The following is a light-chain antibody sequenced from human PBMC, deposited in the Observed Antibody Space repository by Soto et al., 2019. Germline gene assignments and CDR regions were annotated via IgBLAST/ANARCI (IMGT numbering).Light chain of an antibody. CDR1: QSISSH. CDR3: QQRPTWPLT. V-gene: IGKV3-11*01. J-gene: IGKJ4*01. Sequence: ETVWTQSPATLSLSPGERATLSCRASQSISSHLAWYQQKPGQAPRLLMYDASNRATDIPARFSGSGSGTDFTLTISSLEPEDFAVYYCQQRPTWPLTFGGGTKVEIK. CDR2: DAS.